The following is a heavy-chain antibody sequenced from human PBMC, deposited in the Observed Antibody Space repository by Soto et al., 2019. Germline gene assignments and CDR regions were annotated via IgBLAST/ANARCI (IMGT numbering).Heavy chain of an antibody. J-gene: IGHJ2*01. V-gene: IGHV1-46*01. Sequence: ASVKVSCKASGYTFTSYYMHWVRQAPGQGLEWMGIINPSGGSTSYAQKFQGRVTMTRDTSTSTVYMELSSLRSEDTSVYYCAAQVTTVTPSDWYFDLWGRGTLVTVSS. D-gene: IGHD4-17*01. CDR2: INPSGGST. CDR1: GYTFTSYY. CDR3: AAQVTTVTPSDWYFDL.